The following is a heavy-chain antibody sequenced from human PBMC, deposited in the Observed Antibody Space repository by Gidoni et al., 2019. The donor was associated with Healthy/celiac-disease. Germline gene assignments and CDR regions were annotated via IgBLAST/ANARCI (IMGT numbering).Heavy chain of an antibody. D-gene: IGHD2-15*01. CDR1: GYTFTRHY. J-gene: IGHJ6*02. CDR2: INPSGGST. Sequence: QVQLVQSGAEVKKPGASVKVSCKASGYTFTRHYMHWVRPAPGKGLEWMGIINPSGGSTSYAQKFKGRVTMTRDTSTSTVYMELSSLRSEDTAVYYCARVPLWYCSGGSCYPGYYYYGMDVWGQGTTVTVSS. V-gene: IGHV1-46*01. CDR3: ARVPLWYCSGGSCYPGYYYYGMDV.